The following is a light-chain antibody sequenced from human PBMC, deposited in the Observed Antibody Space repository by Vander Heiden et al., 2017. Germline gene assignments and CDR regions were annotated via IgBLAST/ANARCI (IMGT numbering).Light chain of an antibody. CDR3: QQYNSYPIT. J-gene: IGKJ5*01. V-gene: IGKV1-5*03. CDR1: QSISSW. CDR2: KAS. Sequence: DIQMTQSPSTLSASVGDRVTITCRASQSISSWLAWYQQKPGKAPKLLIYKASSLESGVPSRFSGSGSGTEFTLTISSLQPDDFATYYCQQYNSYPITLGQGTRLEIE.